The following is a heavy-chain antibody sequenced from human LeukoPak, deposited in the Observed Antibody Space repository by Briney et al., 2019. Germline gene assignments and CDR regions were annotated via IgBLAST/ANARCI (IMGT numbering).Heavy chain of an antibody. Sequence: PGRSLRLSCAASGFTFSSRVMHWVRQAPGKGLEWVAVIWSDGNNKYYVDSVKGRFTISRDNSKNTLYLQMNSLRAEDSAVYYCARDRGSGYSGSQGIDYWGQGALVTVSS. J-gene: IGHJ4*02. CDR3: ARDRGSGYSGSQGIDY. CDR1: GFTFSSRV. V-gene: IGHV3-33*01. CDR2: IWSDGNNK. D-gene: IGHD1-26*01.